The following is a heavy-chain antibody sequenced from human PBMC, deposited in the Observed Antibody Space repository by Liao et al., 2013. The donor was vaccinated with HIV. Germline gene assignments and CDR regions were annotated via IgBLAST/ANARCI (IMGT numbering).Heavy chain of an antibody. CDR3: ARGGGGKGFDS. J-gene: IGHJ4*03. D-gene: IGHD4-23*01. V-gene: IGHV4-59*01. CDR1: GGSISTYQ. Sequence: QVHLQESGPGLVKPSETLSLTCTVSGGSISTYQWTWIRQPPGKGLEWIGHVYYSGSTNYNSSLKSRVTISVDTSKNQFSLKVTYVTAADTAVYYCARGGGGKGFDSWGRGKSWSPSPQ. CDR2: VYYSGST.